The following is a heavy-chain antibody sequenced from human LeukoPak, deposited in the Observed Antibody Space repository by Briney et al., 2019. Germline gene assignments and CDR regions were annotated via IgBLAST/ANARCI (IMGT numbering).Heavy chain of an antibody. J-gene: IGHJ4*02. CDR2: VNWNSGSV. V-gene: IGHV3-9*01. Sequence: PGRSLRLSCAASGFTFDDYAMHWVRQAPGKGLEWVSGVNWNSGSVGYADSVKGRFTISRDNSKNSLYLQMNSLRAEDTAVYYCAKDIVGSSRDWGQGTLVTVSS. CDR1: GFTFDDYA. CDR3: AKDIVGSSRD. D-gene: IGHD6-6*01.